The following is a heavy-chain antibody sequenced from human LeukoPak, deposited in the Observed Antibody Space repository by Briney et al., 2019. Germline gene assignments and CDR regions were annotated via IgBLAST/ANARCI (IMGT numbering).Heavy chain of an antibody. J-gene: IGHJ6*03. Sequence: PSGGSLGLSCAASGFTFSSYAMSWVRQAPGKGLEWVSYISSSGSTIYYADSVKGRFTISRDNAKNTLYVQMNSLRAEDTGVYYCARGGTSGGAPDYYYYMDVWGKGTTVTVSS. CDR2: ISSSGSTI. D-gene: IGHD6-19*01. CDR3: ARGGTSGGAPDYYYYMDV. CDR1: GFTFSSYA. V-gene: IGHV3-48*04.